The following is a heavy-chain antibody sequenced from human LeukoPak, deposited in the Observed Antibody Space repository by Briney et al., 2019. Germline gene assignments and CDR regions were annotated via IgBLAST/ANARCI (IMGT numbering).Heavy chain of an antibody. J-gene: IGHJ5*02. CDR1: GYTFTSYG. CDR2: ISAYNGNT. D-gene: IGHD4-17*01. Sequence: ASVKVSCKASGYTFTSYGISWVRQAPGQGLEWMGWISAYNGNTNYIQKLQGRVTMTRDTSISTAYMELSRLRSDDTAVYYCARAGGYGDYDPFDPWGQGTLVTVSS. V-gene: IGHV1-18*01. CDR3: ARAGGYGDYDPFDP.